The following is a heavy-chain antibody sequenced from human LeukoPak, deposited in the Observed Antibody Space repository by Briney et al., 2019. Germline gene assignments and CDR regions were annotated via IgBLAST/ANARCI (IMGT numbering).Heavy chain of an antibody. CDR3: AKGAWDTDFDWLPLHDY. J-gene: IGHJ4*02. D-gene: IGHD3-9*01. V-gene: IGHV3-43*02. CDR1: GFTFDDNA. CDR2: ISGDGGST. Sequence: PGGPLRLSCAASGFTFDDNAMHWARQAPGKGLNGSPLISGDGGSTYYADSVKGRFTISRDNSKNSLYLQMNSLRTEDTALYYCAKGAWDTDFDWLPLHDYWGQGTLVTVSS.